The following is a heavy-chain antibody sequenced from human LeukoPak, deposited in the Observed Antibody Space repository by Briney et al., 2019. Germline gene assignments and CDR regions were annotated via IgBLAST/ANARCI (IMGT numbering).Heavy chain of an antibody. J-gene: IGHJ6*02. V-gene: IGHV3-15*01. D-gene: IGHD1-14*01. Sequence: PGGSLRLSCAGSGFTFSNTWMCWVRQAPGKGLEWVGRIKKRSDGGATDYAAPVKGRFTISRDDSENTLYLQMNSLKTEATAVYYCSTYKYDQGYYAMDVWGQGTTVTVSS. CDR3: STYKYDQGYYAMDV. CDR1: GFTFSNTW. CDR2: IKKRSDGGAT.